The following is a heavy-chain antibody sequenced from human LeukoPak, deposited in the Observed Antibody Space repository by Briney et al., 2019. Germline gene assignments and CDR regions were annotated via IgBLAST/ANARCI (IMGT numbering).Heavy chain of an antibody. CDR3: ARDLEQQLVNDY. Sequence: QSGGSPRLSCAASGFTFSSYGMHWARQAPGKGLEWVAVIWYDGSNKYYADSVKGRFTISRDNSKNTLYLQMSSLRAEDTAVYYCARDLEQQLVNDYWGQGTLVTVSS. D-gene: IGHD6-13*01. CDR1: GFTFSSYG. J-gene: IGHJ4*02. CDR2: IWYDGSNK. V-gene: IGHV3-33*01.